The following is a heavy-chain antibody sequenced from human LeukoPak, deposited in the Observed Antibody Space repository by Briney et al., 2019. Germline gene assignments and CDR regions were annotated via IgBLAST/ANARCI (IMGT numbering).Heavy chain of an antibody. V-gene: IGHV4-38-2*01. D-gene: IGHD3-22*01. J-gene: IGHJ3*01. CDR3: ARMGVSYYYDSSTYYPVAFDV. CDR2: IFHSGSI. Sequence: PSETLSLTCAVSGYSISSGYYWGWIRQSPGKGLEWIGTIFHSGSIYYNTSLKSRVTLSVDTSKTQFSLKLSSVTAADTAVYYCARMGVSYYYDSSTYYPVAFDVWGQGTMVAVSS. CDR1: GYSISSGYY.